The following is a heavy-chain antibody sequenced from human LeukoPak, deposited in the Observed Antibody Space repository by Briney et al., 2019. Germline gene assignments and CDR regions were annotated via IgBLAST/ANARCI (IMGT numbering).Heavy chain of an antibody. D-gene: IGHD1-14*01. CDR3: ARGRLMSDWLGISYYMDV. V-gene: IGHV1-2*02. CDR1: GYTFTGYY. CDR2: INPNSGGT. Sequence: ASVKVSCKASGYTFTGYYMHWVRQAPGQGLEWMGWINPNSGGTNYAQKFQGRVTMTRDTSISTAYMELSRLRSDDTAVYYCARGRLMSDWLGISYYMDVWGKGTTVTISS. J-gene: IGHJ6*03.